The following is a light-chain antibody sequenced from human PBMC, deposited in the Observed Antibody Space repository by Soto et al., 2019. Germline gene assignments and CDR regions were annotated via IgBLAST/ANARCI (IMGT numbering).Light chain of an antibody. CDR1: SSDVGGYNY. V-gene: IGLV2-8*01. CDR2: EVT. CDR3: SSYAGSNNWV. Sequence: QSALTQPPSASGSPGQSVTISFTGTSSDVGGYNYVSWYQQHPGKAPKLMISEVTKRPSGGPDRFAGSKSGNTASLTVSGLQAEDEADYYCSSYAGSNNWVFGGGTKLTVL. J-gene: IGLJ3*02.